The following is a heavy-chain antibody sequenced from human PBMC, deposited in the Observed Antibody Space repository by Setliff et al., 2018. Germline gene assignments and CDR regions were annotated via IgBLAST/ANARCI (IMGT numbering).Heavy chain of an antibody. D-gene: IGHD6-6*01. V-gene: IGHV4-4*07. J-gene: IGHJ4*02. CDR1: GGSISGYY. CDR3: ARGRNVAARLFDS. CDR2: IYSSGST. Sequence: SETLSLTCTVSGGSISGYYWSWIRQSAGKGLEWIGRIYSSGSTNYNPSVRTRVTMSVDTSKNQFSLKLYSVTAADTAVYYCARGRNVAARLFDSWGQGTLVTVSS.